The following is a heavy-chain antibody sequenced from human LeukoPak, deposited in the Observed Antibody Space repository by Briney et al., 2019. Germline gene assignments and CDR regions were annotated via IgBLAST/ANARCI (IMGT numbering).Heavy chain of an antibody. V-gene: IGHV4-59*01. D-gene: IGHD1-26*01. CDR1: GGSISSYY. Sequence: SETLSLTCTVSGGSISSYYWSWIRQPPGKGLEWIGYIYYSGSTNYNPSLKSRVTISVDTSKNQFSLKLSSVTAADTAVYYCASTVGGSWHYYMDVWGKGTTVTVSS. J-gene: IGHJ6*03. CDR3: ASTVGGSWHYYMDV. CDR2: IYYSGST.